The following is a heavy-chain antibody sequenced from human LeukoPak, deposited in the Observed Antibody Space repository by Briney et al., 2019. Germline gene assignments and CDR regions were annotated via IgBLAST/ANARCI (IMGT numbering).Heavy chain of an antibody. V-gene: IGHV4-30-2*01. J-gene: IGHJ3*02. CDR1: GGSISSGGYS. CDR2: IYHSGST. D-gene: IGHD5-18*01. Sequence: PSQTLSLTCAVSGGSISSGGYSWSWIRQPPGKGLEWIGYIYHSGSTYYNPSLKSRVTISVDRSKNQFSLKLSSVTAADTAVYYCASRRVWDTANHAFDIWGQGTMVTVSS. CDR3: ASRRVWDTANHAFDI.